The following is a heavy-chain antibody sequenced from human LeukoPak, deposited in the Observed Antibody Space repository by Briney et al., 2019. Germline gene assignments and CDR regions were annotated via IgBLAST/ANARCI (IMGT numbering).Heavy chain of an antibody. V-gene: IGHV3-7*01. J-gene: IGHJ4*02. CDR2: INQDGSVK. D-gene: IGHD3-3*01. CDR3: TRDFVF. CDR1: GFAFSTYW. Sequence: GGSLRLSCAASGFAFSTYWMDWVRQAPGKGLEWVGNINQDGSVKHYVDSVRGRFTISRDNARNSVYLQMNALRVEDTAVYYCTRDFVFGGQGPLATASP.